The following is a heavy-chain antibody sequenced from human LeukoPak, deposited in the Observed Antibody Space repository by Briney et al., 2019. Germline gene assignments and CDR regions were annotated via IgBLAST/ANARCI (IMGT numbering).Heavy chain of an antibody. Sequence: GGSLRLSCVGSGLTFSSYDMNWVRQAPGKGLEWISYISNSGNTIYYADSVKGRFTISRDNAKNSLYLQMNGLRAEDTAVYYCDTRPRYWGQGTLVTVSS. CDR2: ISNSGNTI. J-gene: IGHJ4*02. V-gene: IGHV3-48*03. CDR1: GLTFSSYD. CDR3: DTRPRY. D-gene: IGHD2-2*01.